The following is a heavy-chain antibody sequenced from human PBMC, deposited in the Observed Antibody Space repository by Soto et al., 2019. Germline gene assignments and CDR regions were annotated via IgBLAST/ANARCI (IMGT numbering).Heavy chain of an antibody. CDR1: GYTFTSYG. Sequence: ASVKVSCKASGYTFTSYGISWVRQAPGQGLEWMGWINANNGGTNYAQKFQGWVTMTTDTSISTAYMELSRLRSDDTAVYYCARIATLRTDAFDIWGEGTMVTVSS. CDR3: ARIATLRTDAFDI. CDR2: INANNGGT. D-gene: IGHD1-26*01. V-gene: IGHV1-2*04. J-gene: IGHJ3*02.